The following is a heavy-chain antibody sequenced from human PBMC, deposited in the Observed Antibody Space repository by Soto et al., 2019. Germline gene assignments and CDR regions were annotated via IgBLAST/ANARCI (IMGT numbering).Heavy chain of an antibody. J-gene: IGHJ4*02. V-gene: IGHV3-48*01. CDR2: INRDSSII. Sequence: EEQLVESGGGLVQPGGSLRLSCAASGFSFNSHYMTWVRQPPGKGLEWVSSINRDSSIIYYADSVRGRFTISRDNAQNSLYLQMNSLCADDTAVYFCLNGDYYVGQGTLVTVSS. CDR1: GFSFNSHY. D-gene: IGHD2-21*02. CDR3: LNGDYY.